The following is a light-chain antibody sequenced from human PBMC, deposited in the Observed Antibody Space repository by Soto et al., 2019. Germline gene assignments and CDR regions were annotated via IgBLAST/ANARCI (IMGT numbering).Light chain of an antibody. Sequence: DIQMTQFPSTLSASVGDRVTITCRASQSVGAWLAWYQQKPGKAPKVLISGASSLQGGVPSRFSGSGSGTEFTLTISSLQPDDLATYYCLQYNSYWTFGQGTKVEIK. CDR2: GAS. J-gene: IGKJ1*01. CDR1: QSVGAW. CDR3: LQYNSYWT. V-gene: IGKV1-5*03.